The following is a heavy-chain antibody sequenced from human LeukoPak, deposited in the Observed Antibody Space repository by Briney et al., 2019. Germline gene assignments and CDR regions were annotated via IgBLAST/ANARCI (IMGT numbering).Heavy chain of an antibody. J-gene: IGHJ4*02. CDR2: ISAYNGNT. Sequence: ASVKVSCKASGYTFTSYGISWVRQAPGQGLEWMGWISAYNGNTNYAQKLQGRVTMTTDTSTSTAYMELRSLRSDDTAVYYCARVLIGGKNLQPWFIRPHYFDYWGQGTLVTVSS. D-gene: IGHD5-18*01. V-gene: IGHV1-18*01. CDR3: ARVLIGGKNLQPWFIRPHYFDY. CDR1: GYTFTSYG.